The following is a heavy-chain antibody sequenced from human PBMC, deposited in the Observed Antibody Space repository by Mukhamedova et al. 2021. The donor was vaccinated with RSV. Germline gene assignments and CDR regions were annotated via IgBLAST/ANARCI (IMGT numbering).Heavy chain of an antibody. J-gene: IGHJ6*03. CDR2: INPNSGGT. D-gene: IGHD6-19*01. CDR3: ARESSGWSLGQYYYYYMDV. Sequence: GQGLEWMGWINPNSGGTNYAQKFQGWVTMTRDTSISTAYMELSRLRSDDTAVYYCARESSGWSLGQYYYYYMDVWGKGTTVTVPS. V-gene: IGHV1-2*04.